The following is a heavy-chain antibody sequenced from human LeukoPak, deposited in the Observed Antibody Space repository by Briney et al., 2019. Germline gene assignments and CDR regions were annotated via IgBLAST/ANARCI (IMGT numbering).Heavy chain of an antibody. V-gene: IGHV4-34*01. CDR2: INHSGST. J-gene: IGHJ4*02. CDR3: ARGQYYVRRYYFDY. D-gene: IGHD3-16*01. CDR1: GGSFSGYY. Sequence: PSETLSLTCAVYGGSFSGYYWSWIRQPPGKGLEWIGEINHSGSTNYNPSLKSRVTISVDTYKNQFSLKLSSVTAADTAVYYCARGQYYVRRYYFDYWGQGTLVTVSS.